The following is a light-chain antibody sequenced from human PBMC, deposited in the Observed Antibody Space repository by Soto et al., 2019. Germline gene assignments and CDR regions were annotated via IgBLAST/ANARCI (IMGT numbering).Light chain of an antibody. CDR1: SSVVGGYNY. V-gene: IGLV2-14*01. Sequence: QSALTQPASVSGSPGQSITISCTGTSSVVGGYNYVSWYQQHPGKAPKLMIYEVSNRPSGVSNRFSGSKSGNTASLTISGLQADDEADYYCSSYTSSSTPVVFAGGTKVTVL. CDR2: EVS. J-gene: IGLJ2*01. CDR3: SSYTSSSTPVV.